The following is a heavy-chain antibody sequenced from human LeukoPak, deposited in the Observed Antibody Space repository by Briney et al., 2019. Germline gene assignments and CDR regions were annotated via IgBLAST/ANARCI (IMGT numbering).Heavy chain of an antibody. D-gene: IGHD1-14*01. J-gene: IGHJ4*02. V-gene: IGHV4-4*07. CDR2: IHTSGST. CDR3: VRRRKSNDN. CDR1: GGSISSYY. Sequence: SETLSLTCTVSGGSISSYYWNWIRQPAGKGLEWIGRIHTSGSTNYNPSLKSRVTMSVDTSKTQFSLKLTSVAAADTAVYYCVRRRKSNDNWGQGTLVTVSS.